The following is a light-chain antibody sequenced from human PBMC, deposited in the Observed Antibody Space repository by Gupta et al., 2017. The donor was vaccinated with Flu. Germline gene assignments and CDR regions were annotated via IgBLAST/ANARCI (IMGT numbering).Light chain of an antibody. V-gene: IGKV3-15*01. CDR2: GAS. CDR3: QQYNNWPPLT. CDR1: QSVSSN. Sequence: AALSVSPGERATLSCRASQSVSSNLAWYQQKPGQAPRLLIYGASTRATGIPARFSGSGSETEFTLTISSLQSEDFAVYYCQQYNNWPPLTFGGGTKVEIK. J-gene: IGKJ4*01.